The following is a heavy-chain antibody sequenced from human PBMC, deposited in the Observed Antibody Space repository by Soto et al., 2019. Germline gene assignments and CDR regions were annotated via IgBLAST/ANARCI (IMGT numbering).Heavy chain of an antibody. CDR3: ARDYDYIWGIYAYSYY. Sequence: PGGSLRLSCAASGITFSNYWMHWVRQAPGKGLVWVSLINSDGSLTNYADSVKGRFTISRDNAKNTLYLQMNSLRAEDTAVYYCARDYDYIWGIYAYSYYCGRGTLVTVSA. J-gene: IGHJ4*02. CDR1: GITFSNYW. D-gene: IGHD3-16*01. V-gene: IGHV3-74*01. CDR2: INSDGSLT.